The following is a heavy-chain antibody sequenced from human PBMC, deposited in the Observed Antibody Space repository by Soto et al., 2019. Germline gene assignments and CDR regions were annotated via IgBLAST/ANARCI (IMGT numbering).Heavy chain of an antibody. CDR3: RHGFEPLHGLVDV. V-gene: IGHV4-59*08. CDR2: INYDGYS. Sequence: QVQLQESGPGLVKSSETLSLTCTVAGGSITNYSCSWFRQPPGKGLECIGYINYDGYSAYNISLQRRVTLSMDASKTQFSLMLESVTATDTAVYCARHGFEPLHGLVDVWGPGTTVIVSS. D-gene: IGHD3-10*01. J-gene: IGHJ6*02. CDR1: GGSITNYS.